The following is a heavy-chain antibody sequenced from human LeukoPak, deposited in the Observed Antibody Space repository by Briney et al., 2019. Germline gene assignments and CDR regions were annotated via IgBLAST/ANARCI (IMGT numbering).Heavy chain of an antibody. CDR2: MYPNSGNT. J-gene: IGHJ5*02. V-gene: IGHV1-8*03. D-gene: IGHD6-13*01. Sequence: ASVKVSCKASGYTFTSYDINWVLQATGQALEWMGWMYPNSGNTGYAQKFQGRVTITRNTSISTAYMELSSLRSEDTAVYYCARGFIAAAGTWVFDPWGQGTLVTVSS. CDR3: ARGFIAAAGTWVFDP. CDR1: GYTFTSYD.